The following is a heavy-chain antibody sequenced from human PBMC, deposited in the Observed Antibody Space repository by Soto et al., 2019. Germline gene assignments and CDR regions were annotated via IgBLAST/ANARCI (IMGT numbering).Heavy chain of an antibody. CDR1: GFTFANAW. V-gene: IGHV3-15*01. J-gene: IGHJ4*02. CDR3: ADMPVATTADY. Sequence: EVQLAESGGGLVKPGGSLRLSCVGSGFTFANAWMNWVRQAPGKGLEWVGLIKTNAEGGTTNYAAPVKGRFTISRDDSKDTVYLHMSSLTTEDTAVYYCADMPVATTADYWGRGTLVTVSS. CDR2: IKTNAEGGTT. D-gene: IGHD5-12*01.